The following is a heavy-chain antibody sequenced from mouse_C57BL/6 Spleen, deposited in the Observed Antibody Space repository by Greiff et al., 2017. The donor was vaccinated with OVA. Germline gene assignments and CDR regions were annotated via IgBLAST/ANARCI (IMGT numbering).Heavy chain of an antibody. J-gene: IGHJ1*03. CDR1: GYTFTSYW. Sequence: VQLQQPGAELVMPGASVKLSCKASGYTFTSYWMHWVKQRPGQGLEWIGEIDPSDSYTNYNQKFKGKSTLTVDKSSSTAYMQLSSLTSEDSAVYYCARGGNYSYFDVWGTGTTVTVSS. V-gene: IGHV1-69*01. CDR3: ARGGNYSYFDV. CDR2: IDPSDSYT.